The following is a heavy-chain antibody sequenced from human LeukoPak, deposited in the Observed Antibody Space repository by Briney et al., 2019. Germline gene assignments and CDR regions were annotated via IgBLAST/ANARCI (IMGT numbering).Heavy chain of an antibody. CDR2: INHSGST. CDR1: GGSFSGYY. J-gene: IGHJ6*02. D-gene: IGHD2-21*02. Sequence: SETLSLTCAVYGGSFSGYYWSWIRQPPGKGLEWIGEINHSGSTNYNPSLKGRVTISVDTSKNQFSLKLSSVTAADTAVYYCAKGGGDSIDYYYYGMDVWGQGTTVTVSS. CDR3: AKGGGDSIDYYYYGMDV. V-gene: IGHV4-34*01.